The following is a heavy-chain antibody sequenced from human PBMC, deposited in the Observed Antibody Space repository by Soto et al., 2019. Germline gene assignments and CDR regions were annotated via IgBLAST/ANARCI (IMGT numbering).Heavy chain of an antibody. V-gene: IGHV1-18*01. CDR3: AREGQQKAQATYYYFYGMDL. J-gene: IGHJ6*01. CDR2: ISGDSVNT. Sequence: ASVKVSCKAAGYNFTTYGISWVRQAPGQGLEWMGWISGDSVNTKSAPKLQDRITMTTDTSAGTAYMELRRLRSDDTAVYFCAREGQQKAQATYYYFYGMDLSGQGTTVNVSS. D-gene: IGHD6-13*01. CDR1: GYNFTTYG.